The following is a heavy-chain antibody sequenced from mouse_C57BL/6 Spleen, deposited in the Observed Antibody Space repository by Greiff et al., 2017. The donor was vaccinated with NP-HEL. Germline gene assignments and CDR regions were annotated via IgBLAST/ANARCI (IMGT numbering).Heavy chain of an antibody. CDR3: ARGRLPHWYFDV. Sequence: QVQLKQPGAELVKPGASVKLSCKASGYTFTSYWMHWVKQRPGQGLEWIGMIHPNSGSTNYNEKFKSKATLTVDKSSSTAYMQLSSLTSEDSAVYYCARGRLPHWYFDVWGTGTTVTVSS. J-gene: IGHJ1*03. D-gene: IGHD2-4*01. CDR1: GYTFTSYW. V-gene: IGHV1-64*01. CDR2: IHPNSGST.